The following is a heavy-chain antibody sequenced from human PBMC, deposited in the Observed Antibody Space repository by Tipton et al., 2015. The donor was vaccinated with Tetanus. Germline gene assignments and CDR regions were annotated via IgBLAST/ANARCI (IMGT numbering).Heavy chain of an antibody. D-gene: IGHD1-14*01. CDR2: ITPIFGTT. J-gene: IGHJ4*02. Sequence: QLVQSGAEVKKPGSSVKVSCKASGGTFTNYALSWVRQAPGQGLEWVGGITPIFGTTNSAPKFQGRVTITADESTNTAYMELSNLRSEDTAVYYRARAPNRISRAYDYWGQGTQITVSS. CDR3: ARAPNRISRAYDY. V-gene: IGHV1-69*01. CDR1: GGTFTNYA.